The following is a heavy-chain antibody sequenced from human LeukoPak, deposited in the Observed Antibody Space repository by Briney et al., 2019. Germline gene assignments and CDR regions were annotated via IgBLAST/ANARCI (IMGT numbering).Heavy chain of an antibody. Sequence: SETLSLTCTVSGGSISSYYWSWIRQPPGKGLEWIGYIYYSGSTNYNPSLKSRVTISVDTSKNQFSLKLSSVTAADTAVYYCARLCYSSGYYDYWRQGTLVTVSP. D-gene: IGHD3-22*01. V-gene: IGHV4-59*08. J-gene: IGHJ4*02. CDR2: IYYSGST. CDR3: ARLCYSSGYYDY. CDR1: GGSISSYY.